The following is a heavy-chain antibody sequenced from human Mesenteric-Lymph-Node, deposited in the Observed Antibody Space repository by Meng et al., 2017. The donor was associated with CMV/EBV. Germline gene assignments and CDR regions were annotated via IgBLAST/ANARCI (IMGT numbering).Heavy chain of an antibody. CDR2: INTDGTST. J-gene: IGHJ4*02. CDR1: GFTFSGNW. CDR3: ARDPSSWELPADY. V-gene: IGHV3-74*01. D-gene: IGHD1-26*01. Sequence: GGSLRLSCAASGFTFSGNWMHWVRQAPGKGLVWVSRINTDGTSTTYADSVKGRFTISRDNAKNTLYLQMNSLRAEDTAVYYCARDPSSWELPADYWGQGTLVTVSS.